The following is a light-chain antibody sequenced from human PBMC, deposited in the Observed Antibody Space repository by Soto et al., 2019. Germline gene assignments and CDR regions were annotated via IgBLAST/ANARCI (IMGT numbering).Light chain of an antibody. V-gene: IGKV3-20*01. Sequence: EIVLTQSPGTLSLSPGERATLSCKASQSVSSNFLAWYQRKPGQAPRLLIYGASYRATDIPYRFSGSGSGTEFPLTITILEPEDFAEYYCQRYGTSPPTFGQGTKVEI. CDR3: QRYGTSPPT. J-gene: IGKJ1*01. CDR1: QSVSSNF. CDR2: GAS.